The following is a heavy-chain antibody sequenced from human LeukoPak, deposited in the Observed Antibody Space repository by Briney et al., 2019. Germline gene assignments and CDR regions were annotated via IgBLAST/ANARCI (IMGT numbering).Heavy chain of an antibody. D-gene: IGHD4-11*01. CDR2: INPNSGGT. V-gene: IGHV1-2*02. CDR3: ARWMATVTTPDY. Sequence: ASVKVSCKASGYTFTSYGISWVRQAPGQGLEWMGWINPNSGGTNYAQKFQGRVTMTRDTSISTAYMELSRLRSDDTAVYYCARWMATVTTPDYWGQGTPVTVSS. J-gene: IGHJ4*02. CDR1: GYTFTSYG.